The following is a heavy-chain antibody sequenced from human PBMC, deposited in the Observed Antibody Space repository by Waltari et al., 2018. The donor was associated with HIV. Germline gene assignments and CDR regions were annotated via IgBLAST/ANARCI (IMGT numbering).Heavy chain of an antibody. Sequence: QVQLQESGPGLVKPSETLSLPCTVSGGSISRYYWSWIRQPAGKGLEWIGRIYTSESTNYNPSLKSRVTMSVDTSKNQFSLKLSSVTAADTAVYYCARAYLGWSSNWFDPWGQGTLVTVSS. CDR2: IYTSEST. CDR1: GGSISRYY. D-gene: IGHD7-27*01. V-gene: IGHV4-4*07. CDR3: ARAYLGWSSNWFDP. J-gene: IGHJ5*02.